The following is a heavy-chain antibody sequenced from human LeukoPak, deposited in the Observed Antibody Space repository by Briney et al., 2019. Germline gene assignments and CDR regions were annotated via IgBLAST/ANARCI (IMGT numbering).Heavy chain of an antibody. D-gene: IGHD1-1*01. V-gene: IGHV1-69*13. CDR2: IIPIFGTA. Sequence: ASVKVSCKASGGTFSSYAISWVRQAPGQGLEWMGGIIPIFGTANYAQKFQGRVTITADESTSTAYMELSSLRSEDTAVYYCARGGYRNGYMDVWGKGTTVTVSS. CDR3: ARGGYRNGYMDV. CDR1: GGTFSSYA. J-gene: IGHJ6*03.